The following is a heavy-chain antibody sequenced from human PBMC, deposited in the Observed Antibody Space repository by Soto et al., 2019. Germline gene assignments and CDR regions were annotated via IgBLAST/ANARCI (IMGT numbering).Heavy chain of an antibody. Sequence: SVKVSCKASGGTFISYTIRWLRQAPGQGLEWMGRIIPILGIANYAQKFQGRVTITADKSTSTAYMELSSLRSEDTAVYYCAATTVTQDAFDIWGQGTMVTVSS. CDR3: AATTVTQDAFDI. CDR2: IIPILGIA. CDR1: GGTFISYT. V-gene: IGHV1-69*02. J-gene: IGHJ3*02. D-gene: IGHD4-17*01.